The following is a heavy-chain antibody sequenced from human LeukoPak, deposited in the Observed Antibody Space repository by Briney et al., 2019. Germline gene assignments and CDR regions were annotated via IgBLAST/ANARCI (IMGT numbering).Heavy chain of an antibody. CDR1: GYSISSGYY. D-gene: IGHD6-19*01. CDR3: ARDLSSGWYGYYYYMDV. V-gene: IGHV4-38-2*02. J-gene: IGHJ6*03. Sequence: SETLSLTCTVSGYSISSGYYWGWIRQPPGKGLEWIGSIYHSGSTYYNPSLKSRVTISVDTSKNQFSLKLSSVTAADTAVYYCARDLSSGWYGYYYYMDVWGKGTTVTISS. CDR2: IYHSGST.